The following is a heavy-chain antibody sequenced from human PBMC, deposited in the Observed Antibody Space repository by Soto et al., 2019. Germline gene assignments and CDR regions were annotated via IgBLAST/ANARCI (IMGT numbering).Heavy chain of an antibody. CDR3: TRDRGFGMDV. CDR1: GGSVSGGRYY. CDR2: IYDNGIT. V-gene: IGHV4-31*03. J-gene: IGHJ6*02. Sequence: QVPLQESGPGVVKPSQTLSLTCNVSGGSVSGGRYYWNWIRQHPGKGLEWIGNIYDNGITYYNPSLKSRVIISEDTSKNQFSLRLSSVTAADTAVYYCTRDRGFGMDVWGQGTTVTVSS.